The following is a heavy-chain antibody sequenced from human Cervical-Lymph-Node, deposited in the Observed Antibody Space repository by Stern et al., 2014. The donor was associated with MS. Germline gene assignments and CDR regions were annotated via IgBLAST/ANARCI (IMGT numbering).Heavy chain of an antibody. D-gene: IGHD3-3*01. CDR1: GFSLSTSGMR. Sequence: VTLKESGPALVKPTQTLTLTCTFSGFSLSTSGMRVSWIRQPPGKALEWLARLDWDDDKFYSTSLKTRLTISKDTSKNQVVLTMTNMDPVDTATYYCARSPPYYEFWNDYYYFDYWGQGTLVAVSS. V-gene: IGHV2-70*04. CDR2: LDWDDDK. J-gene: IGHJ4*02. CDR3: ARSPPYYEFWNDYYYFDY.